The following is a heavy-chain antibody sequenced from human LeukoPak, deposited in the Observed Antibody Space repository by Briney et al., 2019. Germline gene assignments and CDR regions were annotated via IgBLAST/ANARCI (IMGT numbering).Heavy chain of an antibody. CDR1: GYTFTSYG. CDR3: ARDGLEDYYDSSGYRYDAFDI. V-gene: IGHV1-18*01. CDR2: ISAYNGNT. J-gene: IGHJ3*02. Sequence: ASVKVSCKASGYTFTSYGISWVRQAPGQGLEWMGWISAYNGNTNYAQKLQGRVTMTTDTSTSTAYMELRSLRSDDTAVYYCARDGLEDYYDSSGYRYDAFDIWGQGTMVTVSS. D-gene: IGHD3-22*01.